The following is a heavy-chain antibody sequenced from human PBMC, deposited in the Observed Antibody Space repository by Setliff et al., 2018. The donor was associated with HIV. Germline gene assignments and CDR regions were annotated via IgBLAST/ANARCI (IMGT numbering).Heavy chain of an antibody. CDR3: ARDQPQDYDSLTGYYTGRYLDY. CDR1: GDSISSGSYF. CDR2: ISTTGST. J-gene: IGHJ4*02. Sequence: SETLSLTCTVSGDSISSGSYFWIWIRQPAGKGLEWIGHISTTGSTNYNPSLKSRVTMSVDTSKNQFSLKLSSVTAADTAVYYCARDQPQDYDSLTGYYTGRYLDYWGRGTLVTVSS. D-gene: IGHD3-9*01. V-gene: IGHV4-61*09.